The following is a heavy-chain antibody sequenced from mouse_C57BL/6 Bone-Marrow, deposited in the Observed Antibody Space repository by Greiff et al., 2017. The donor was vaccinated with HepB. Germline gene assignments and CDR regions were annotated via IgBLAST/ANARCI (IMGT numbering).Heavy chain of an antibody. CDR2: IDPNSGGT. D-gene: IGHD2-3*01. CDR3: AREDGYYPYYYAMDY. CDR1: GYTFTSYW. V-gene: IGHV1-72*01. J-gene: IGHJ4*01. Sequence: QVQLKQPGAELVKPGASVKLSCKASGYTFTSYWMHWVKQRPGRGLEWIGRIDPNSGGTKYNEKFKSKATLTVDKPSSTAYMQLSSLTSEDSAVYYCAREDGYYPYYYAMDYWGQGTSVTVSS.